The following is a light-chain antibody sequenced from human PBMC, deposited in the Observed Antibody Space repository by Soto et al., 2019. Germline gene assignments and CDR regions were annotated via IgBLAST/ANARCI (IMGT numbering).Light chain of an antibody. CDR2: GAS. CDR3: QQYNNWPWT. J-gene: IGKJ1*01. Sequence: EIVMTQSPGALSVSRVVRSTLCFVTSQSISDTLALYQQKPGQAPRLLIYGASTRAPGFPARFSGSGSGTDFTLTISSLQSEDFAVYYCQQYNNWPWTFGQGTKVDIK. V-gene: IGKV3-15*01. CDR1: QSISDT.